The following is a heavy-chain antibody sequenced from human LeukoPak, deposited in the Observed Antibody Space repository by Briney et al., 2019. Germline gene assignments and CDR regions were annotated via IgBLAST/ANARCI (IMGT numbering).Heavy chain of an antibody. CDR3: ARESSSSGWYFGATRRGFDP. V-gene: IGHV4-38-2*02. Sequence: SETLSLTCTVSGYSINRGYYWGWIRQPPGKGLEWIGSIYHSGSTYYNPSLKSRVTISIDTSKNQFSLKLSSVTAADTAVYYCARESSSSGWYFGATRRGFDPWGQGTLVTVSS. CDR1: GYSINRGYY. D-gene: IGHD6-19*01. CDR2: IYHSGST. J-gene: IGHJ5*02.